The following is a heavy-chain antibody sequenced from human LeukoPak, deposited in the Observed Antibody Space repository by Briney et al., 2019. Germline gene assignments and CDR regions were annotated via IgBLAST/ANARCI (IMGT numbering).Heavy chain of an antibody. CDR2: ISYDGSNK. V-gene: IGHV3-30-3*01. J-gene: IGHJ4*02. D-gene: IGHD3-10*01. CDR1: GFTFSSYA. Sequence: GGSLRLSCAASGFTFSSYAMHWVRQAPGKGLEWVAVISYDGSNKYYADSVKGRFTISRDNSKNTLYLQMNSLRAEDTAVYYCARGRNYYGSGIDYWGQGTLVTVSS. CDR3: ARGRNYYGSGIDY.